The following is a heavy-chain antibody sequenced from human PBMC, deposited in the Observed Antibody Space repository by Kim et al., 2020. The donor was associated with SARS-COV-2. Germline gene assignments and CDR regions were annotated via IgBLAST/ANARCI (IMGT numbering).Heavy chain of an antibody. V-gene: IGHV3-30-3*01. Sequence: GGSLRLSCAASGFTFSSYAMHWVRQAPGKGLEWVALISYDGSNKYYADSVKGRFTISRDNSKNTLYLQMNSLRAEDXAVYNCARDILTNSLYYYYGMDVWGQGTTVTVXS. J-gene: IGHJ6*02. D-gene: IGHD3-9*01. CDR3: ARDILTNSLYYYYGMDV. CDR2: ISYDGSNK. CDR1: GFTFSSYA.